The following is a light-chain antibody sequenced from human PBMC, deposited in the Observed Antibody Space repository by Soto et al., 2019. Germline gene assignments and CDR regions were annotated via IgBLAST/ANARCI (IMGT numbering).Light chain of an antibody. V-gene: IGKV3-15*01. CDR3: QQYHNWWT. CDR2: GAS. Sequence: EVVLTQSPATLSVSPGERATLSCRASQSVSTNLAWYQQKPGQAPRLLISGASTRATGTPARFSGSGSGIEFTLTISSLQSEDFAVYYCQQYHNWWTFGQVTKVEIK. CDR1: QSVSTN. J-gene: IGKJ1*01.